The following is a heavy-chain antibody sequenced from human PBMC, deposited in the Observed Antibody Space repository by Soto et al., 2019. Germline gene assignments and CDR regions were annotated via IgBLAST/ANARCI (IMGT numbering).Heavy chain of an antibody. Sequence: PSETLSLTCAVYGGSFSGYYWIWIRQPPGKGLEWIGEINHSGSTNYNPSLKSRVTISVDTSKNQFSLKLSSVTAADTAVYYCARLQQLVLFYYYYGMDVWGQGTTVTVSS. J-gene: IGHJ6*02. V-gene: IGHV4-34*01. CDR3: ARLQQLVLFYYYYGMDV. CDR2: INHSGST. CDR1: GGSFSGYY. D-gene: IGHD6-13*01.